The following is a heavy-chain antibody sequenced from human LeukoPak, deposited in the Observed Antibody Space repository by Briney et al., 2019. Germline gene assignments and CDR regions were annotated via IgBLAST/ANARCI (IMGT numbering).Heavy chain of an antibody. CDR1: SYTFTRYG. V-gene: IGHV1-18*01. D-gene: IGHD5-12*01. CDR2: ISGYNGNT. Sequence: ASVKVSCKASSYTFTRYGTSWVRQAPGQGLEWMGWISGYNGNTNYAQKFLGRVSMTADTSTSTAYMELRSLTSDDTAVYYCARSGRGTYYYFDLWGLGTLVTVSS. J-gene: IGHJ4*02. CDR3: ARSGRGTYYYFDL.